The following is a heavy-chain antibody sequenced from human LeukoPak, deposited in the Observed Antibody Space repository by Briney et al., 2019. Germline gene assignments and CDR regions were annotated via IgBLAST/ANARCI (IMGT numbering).Heavy chain of an antibody. J-gene: IGHJ6*03. CDR3: ARETSQKGAHYMDV. CDR1: GGSISSCY. CDR2: IYYSGST. D-gene: IGHD3-16*01. Sequence: SGTLSLTCTVSGGSISSCYWSWIWQPPGKGLEWIGYIYYSGSTNYNPSLKSRVTISVDTSKKQFSLKLTSVTVADTAVYYCARETSQKGAHYMDVWGKGTTVTISS. V-gene: IGHV4-59*01.